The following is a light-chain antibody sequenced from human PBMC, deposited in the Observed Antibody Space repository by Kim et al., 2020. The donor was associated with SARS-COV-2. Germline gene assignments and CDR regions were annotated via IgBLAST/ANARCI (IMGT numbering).Light chain of an antibody. Sequence: DIQMTQSPSSLSASVGDRVTITCRASQSISSYLNWYQQKPGKAPKLLIYAASSLQSGVPSRFSGSGSGTDFTLTISSPQPEDFATYYCQQSYSTLSWTFGQGTKVDIK. CDR3: QQSYSTLSWT. J-gene: IGKJ1*01. CDR2: AAS. CDR1: QSISSY. V-gene: IGKV1-39*01.